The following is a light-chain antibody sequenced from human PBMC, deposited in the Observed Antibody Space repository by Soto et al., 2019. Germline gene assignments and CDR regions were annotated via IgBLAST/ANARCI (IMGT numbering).Light chain of an antibody. CDR1: YSISSW. V-gene: IGKV1-5*03. CDR2: KAS. CDR3: QHYNSYSEA. J-gene: IGKJ1*01. Sequence: DIQMTQPPATLSAYEGDRVTITCESSYSISSWLAWYQQKPGKAPKLLIYKASTLKSGVPSRFSGSGSGTEFTLTISSLQPDDFATYYCQHYNSYSEAFGQRSKVDI.